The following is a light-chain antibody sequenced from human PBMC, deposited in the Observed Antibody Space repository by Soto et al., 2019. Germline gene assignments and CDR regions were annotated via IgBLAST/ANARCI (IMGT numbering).Light chain of an antibody. CDR1: QSVSSN. CDR2: GAS. CDR3: QQYGSSPPLT. V-gene: IGKV3-15*01. J-gene: IGKJ5*01. Sequence: EIVMTKSPATLAVSPGERATLSCRASQSVSSNLAWYRQKPGQAPRLLSYGASTRATGIPDRFSGSGSGTAFTLTISRLEPEDFAVYYCQQYGSSPPLTFGQGTRLEIK.